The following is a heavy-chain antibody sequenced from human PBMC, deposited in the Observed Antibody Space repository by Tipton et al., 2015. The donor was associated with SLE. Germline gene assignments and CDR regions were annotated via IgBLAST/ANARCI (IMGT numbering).Heavy chain of an antibody. CDR1: GASVSSFC. J-gene: IGHJ3*02. CDR2: VCNSVST. CDR3: ARTLDALDI. V-gene: IGHV4-59*02. Sequence: TLSLTCTVSGASVSSFCWNWIRQSPGKGLEWIACVCNSVSTNYDPSLESRVAISMDTSKNQFSLKLTAVTAADTAVYYCARTLDALDIWGQGTMVTVSS.